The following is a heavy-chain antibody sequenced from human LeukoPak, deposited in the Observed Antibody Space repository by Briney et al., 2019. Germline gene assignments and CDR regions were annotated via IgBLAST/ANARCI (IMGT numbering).Heavy chain of an antibody. CDR1: GFAVRDTR. CDR3: AKIVVIPGSDYFDS. J-gene: IGHJ4*02. CDR2: IYTDDSA. V-gene: IGHV3-53*01. Sequence: GGSLRLSCAASGFAVRDTRMTWVRQVPEKGLEWLSIIYTDDSAYYPDSVKGRFTVSRDNSKNTVYLQLNSLRAEDTAVYYCAKIVVIPGSDYFDSWGQGALVTVSS. D-gene: IGHD3-22*01.